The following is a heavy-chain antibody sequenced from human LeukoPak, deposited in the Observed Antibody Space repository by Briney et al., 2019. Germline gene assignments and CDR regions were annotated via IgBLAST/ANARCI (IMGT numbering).Heavy chain of an antibody. CDR2: IYYSGST. D-gene: IGHD4-17*01. V-gene: IGHV4-59*01. Sequence: PSETLSLTCTVSGGYISSYYWSWTRQPPGKGLEWIGYIYYSGSTNYNPSLKSRVTISVDTSKNQFSLKLSSVTAADTAVYYCARVSGDYNYYYYYGMDVWGQGTTVTVSS. J-gene: IGHJ6*02. CDR1: GGYISSYY. CDR3: ARVSGDYNYYYYYGMDV.